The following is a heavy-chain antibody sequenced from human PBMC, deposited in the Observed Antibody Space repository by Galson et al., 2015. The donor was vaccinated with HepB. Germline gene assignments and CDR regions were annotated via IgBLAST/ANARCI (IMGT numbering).Heavy chain of an antibody. D-gene: IGHD4-23*01. CDR2: IYYSGST. Sequence: LSLTCTVSGGSIRSGDYYWSWIRQPPGKGLEWIGYIYYSGSTYYNPSLKSRVTISVDTSKNQFSLKLSSVTAADTAVYYCARVYGGNSGEADYWGQGTLVTVSS. CDR1: GGSIRSGDYY. J-gene: IGHJ4*02. CDR3: ARVYGGNSGEADY. V-gene: IGHV4-30-4*01.